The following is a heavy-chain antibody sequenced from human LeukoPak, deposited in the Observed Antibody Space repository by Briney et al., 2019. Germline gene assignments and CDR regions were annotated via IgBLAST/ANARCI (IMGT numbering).Heavy chain of an antibody. D-gene: IGHD1-26*01. CDR2: ISVSGGST. J-gene: IGHJ4*02. CDR3: AKVVGATTRGYFDY. CDR1: GFTFSSYA. V-gene: IGHV3-23*01. Sequence: GGSLRLSCAASGFTFSSYAMSWVRQAPGKGLEWVSTISVSGGSTYYADSVKGRFTISRDNSKNTLYLQMNSLRAEDTAVYYCAKVVGATTRGYFDYWGQGTLVTVSS.